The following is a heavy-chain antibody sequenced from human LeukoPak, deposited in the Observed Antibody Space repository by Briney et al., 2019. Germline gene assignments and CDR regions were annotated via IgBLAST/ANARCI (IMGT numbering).Heavy chain of an antibody. CDR1: GGSISSGGYS. V-gene: IGHV4-31*03. J-gene: IGHJ4*02. CDR3: ARGGAYCGGDCYSGSQGTYYFDY. Sequence: PSQTLSLTCTVSGGSISSGGYSWSWIRQHPGKGLEWIGYIYYSGSTYYNPSLKSRVTISVDTSKNQFSLKLSSVTAADTAVYYCARGGAYCGGDCYSGSQGTYYFDYWGQGTLVTVSS. D-gene: IGHD2-21*02. CDR2: IYYSGST.